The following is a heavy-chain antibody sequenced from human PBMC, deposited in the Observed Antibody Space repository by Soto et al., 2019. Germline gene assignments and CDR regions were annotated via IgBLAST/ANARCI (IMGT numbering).Heavy chain of an antibody. V-gene: IGHV1-2*04. Sequence: GASVKVSCKASGYTFTGYYMHWVRQAPGQWLEWMGWINPNSGGTNYAQKFQGWVTMTRDTSISTAYMELSRLRSDDTAVYYCARSDSIGSHPLDYWGQGTLVTVSS. D-gene: IGHD3-22*01. J-gene: IGHJ4*02. CDR1: GYTFTGYY. CDR3: ARSDSIGSHPLDY. CDR2: INPNSGGT.